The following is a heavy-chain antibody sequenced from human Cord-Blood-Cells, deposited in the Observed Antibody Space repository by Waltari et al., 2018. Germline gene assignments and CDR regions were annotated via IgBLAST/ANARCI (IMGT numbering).Heavy chain of an antibody. D-gene: IGHD2-8*01. CDR1: GFTFSSYS. CDR3: ARGYCTNGVCYFDY. CDR2: ISSSSSYI. Sequence: EVQLVESGGGLVKPGGSLRLSSAASGFTFSSYSMNWVRQAPGKGLEWVSSISSSSSYIYYADSVKGRFTISRDNAKNSLYLQMNSLRAEDTAVYYCARGYCTNGVCYFDYWGQGTLVTVSS. V-gene: IGHV3-21*01. J-gene: IGHJ4*02.